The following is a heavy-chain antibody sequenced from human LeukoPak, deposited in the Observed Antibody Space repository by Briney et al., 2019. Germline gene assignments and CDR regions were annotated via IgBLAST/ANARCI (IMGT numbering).Heavy chain of an antibody. D-gene: IGHD1-26*01. CDR1: GFTFSSYA. V-gene: IGHV3-30-3*01. CDR2: ISYDGSNK. Sequence: GRSLRLSCAASGFTFSSYAMHWVRQAPGKGLEWVAVISYDGSNKYYADSVKGRFTISRDNSKNTLYLQMNSLRAEDTAVYYCARDLTCGSLFCFWGQGTPVT. CDR3: ARDLTCGSLFCF. J-gene: IGHJ4*02.